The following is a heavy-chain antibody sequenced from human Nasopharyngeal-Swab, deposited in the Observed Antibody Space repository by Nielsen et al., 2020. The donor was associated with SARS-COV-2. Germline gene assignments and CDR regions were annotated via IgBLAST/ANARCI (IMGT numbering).Heavy chain of an antibody. Sequence: GGSLRLSCAASGFTFSSYWMSWVRQAPGKGLEWVANIKQDGSEKYYVDSVKGRFTISRDNAKNSLYLQMNSLRAEDTAVYYCARDVNWNDGAYYFDYWGQGTLVTFSS. CDR1: GFTFSSYW. D-gene: IGHD1-1*01. CDR3: ARDVNWNDGAYYFDY. V-gene: IGHV3-7*01. J-gene: IGHJ4*02. CDR2: IKQDGSEK.